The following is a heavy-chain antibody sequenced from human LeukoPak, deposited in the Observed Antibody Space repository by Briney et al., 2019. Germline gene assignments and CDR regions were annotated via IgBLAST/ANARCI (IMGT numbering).Heavy chain of an antibody. CDR1: GGSFSGYY. J-gene: IGHJ6*02. CDR3: AGWRTFSTVTQYYYYYYGMDV. CDR2: INHSGST. D-gene: IGHD4-17*01. Sequence: SETLSLTCAVYGGSFSGYYWSWIRQPPGKGLEWIGEINHSGSTNYNPSLKSRVTISVDTSKNQFSPKLSSVTAADTAVYYCAGWRTFSTVTQYYYYYYGMDVWGQGTTVTVSS. V-gene: IGHV4-34*01.